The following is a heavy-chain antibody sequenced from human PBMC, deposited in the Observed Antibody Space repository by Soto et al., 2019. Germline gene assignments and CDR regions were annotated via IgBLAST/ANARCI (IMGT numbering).Heavy chain of an antibody. CDR1: GGSISSGEYY. CDR3: ARTYSFDYGDYVGGEYGMDV. J-gene: IGHJ6*02. CDR2: IYHSGTT. Sequence: QVRLQESGPGLVKPSQTLSLTCTVSGGSISSGEYYCSWIRQPPGKGLEWIGYIYHSGTTHYNPSLKSRVSISLDTSKNQFSLKLSSVTAADTAVYYCARTYSFDYGDYVGGEYGMDVWGQGTTVSVSS. D-gene: IGHD4-17*01. V-gene: IGHV4-30-4*01.